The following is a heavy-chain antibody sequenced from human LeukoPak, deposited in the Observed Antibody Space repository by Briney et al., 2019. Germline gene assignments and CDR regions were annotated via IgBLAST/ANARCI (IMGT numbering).Heavy chain of an antibody. Sequence: HPGRSLRLSCAASGFTFSSYAMHWVRQAPGKGLEWVAVISYDGSNKYYADSVKGRFTISRDNSKKTLYLQMNSLRAEDTAVYYCARGSDYYGSGFDYWGQGTLVTVSS. CDR3: ARGSDYYGSGFDY. CDR1: GFTFSSYA. J-gene: IGHJ4*02. CDR2: ISYDGSNK. V-gene: IGHV3-30-3*01. D-gene: IGHD3-10*01.